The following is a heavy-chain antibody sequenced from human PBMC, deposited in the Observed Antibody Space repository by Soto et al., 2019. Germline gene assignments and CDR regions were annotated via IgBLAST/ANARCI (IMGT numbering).Heavy chain of an antibody. V-gene: IGHV3-30*04. CDR1: GLTFSTYA. Sequence: HPGGSLRLSCATSGLTFSTYAMYWVRQAPGKGLEWVAIISYDGSNAQYADSVKGRFTVARDNSKNTLYLQMHSLTAEDTAVYYCARDGGGFGELLLNSYDAFDLWGQGKLVTVSS. D-gene: IGHD3-10*01. CDR2: ISYDGSNA. J-gene: IGHJ3*01. CDR3: ARDGGGFGELLLNSYDAFDL.